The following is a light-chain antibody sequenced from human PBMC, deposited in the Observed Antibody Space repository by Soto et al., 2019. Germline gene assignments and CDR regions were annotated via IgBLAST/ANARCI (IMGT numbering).Light chain of an antibody. J-gene: IGLJ2*01. V-gene: IGLV3-21*04. CDR1: NIGSKS. CDR2: YDS. Sequence: SYELTQPPSVSVAPGKTVRITCGGNNIGSKSVHWYQQKPGQAPVLVIYYDSDRPSGIPERFSGSNSGNTATLTISRVEAGDEADYYCQVWDSSSEHVVFGGGTKLTVL. CDR3: QVWDSSSEHVV.